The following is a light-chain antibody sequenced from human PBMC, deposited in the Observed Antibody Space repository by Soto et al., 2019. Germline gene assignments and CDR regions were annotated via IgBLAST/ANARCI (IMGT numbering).Light chain of an antibody. CDR1: QKINTW. J-gene: IGKJ4*01. CDR3: QQYELYPLT. CDR2: EAS. V-gene: IGKV1-5*03. Sequence: IQMTQSPSTLSASVGDRVTITCRASQKINTWVAWYQQRPGKAPKLLIYEASSLEPGVPSRFGGSGSGTDFTLTISSLQPDDFATYYCQQYELYPLTFGGGTQVA.